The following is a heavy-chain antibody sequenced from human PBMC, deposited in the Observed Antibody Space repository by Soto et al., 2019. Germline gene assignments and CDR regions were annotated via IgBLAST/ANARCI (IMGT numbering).Heavy chain of an antibody. CDR1: GFTFSSYG. CDR3: ARARAGDAFDI. CDR2: IWYDGSNK. Sequence: QVQLVESGGGVVQPGRSLRLSCAASGFTFSSYGMHWVRQAPGKGLEWVAVIWYDGSNKYYADSVKGRFTISRDNSKNTLYLQMNSLRAEDTAVCYCARARAGDAFDIWGQGTMVTVSS. J-gene: IGHJ3*02. V-gene: IGHV3-33*01. D-gene: IGHD6-19*01.